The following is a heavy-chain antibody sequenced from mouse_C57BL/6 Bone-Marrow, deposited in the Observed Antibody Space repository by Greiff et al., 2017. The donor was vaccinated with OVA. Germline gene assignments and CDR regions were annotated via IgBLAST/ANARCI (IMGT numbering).Heavy chain of an antibody. J-gene: IGHJ4*01. CDR1: GFSLNTSNMG. CDR3: AGRGSYGTGGYYAMDY. D-gene: IGHD1-1*01. Sequence: QVTLKESGPGILQSSQTLSLTCSFSGFSLNTSNMGVSWIRQPPGKGLEWLAHIYWDDDKLYHPSLKSRLTISNHTSSNQVFLKITSVDTADTATYYCAGRGSYGTGGYYAMDYWGQGTSVTVSS. V-gene: IGHV8-12*01. CDR2: IYWDDDK.